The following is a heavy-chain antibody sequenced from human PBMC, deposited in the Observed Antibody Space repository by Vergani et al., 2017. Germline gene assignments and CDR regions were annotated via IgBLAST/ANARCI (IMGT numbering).Heavy chain of an antibody. CDR1: GFTFDDYA. CDR3: AKDKVPGWENPHFDY. J-gene: IGHJ4*02. D-gene: IGHD1-26*01. CDR2: ISWNSGSI. V-gene: IGHV3-9*01. Sequence: EVQLVESGGGLVQPGRSLRLSCAASGFTFDDYAMHWVRQAPGKGLEWVSGISWNSGSIGYADSVKGRFTISRDNAKNSMYLQMNSLTAEDTALSYCAKDKVPGWENPHFDYWGQGTLVTVSS.